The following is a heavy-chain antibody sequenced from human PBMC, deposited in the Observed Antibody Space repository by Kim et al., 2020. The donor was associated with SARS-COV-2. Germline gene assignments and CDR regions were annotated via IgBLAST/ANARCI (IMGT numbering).Heavy chain of an antibody. CDR3: ARVVRGVGGYYYGMDV. Sequence: SVKVSCKASGGTFSSYAISWVRQAPGQGLEWMGGIIPIFGTANYAQKFQGRVTITADESTSTAYMELSSLRSEDTAVYYCARVVRGVGGYYYGMDVWGQGTTVTVSS. V-gene: IGHV1-69*13. J-gene: IGHJ6*02. CDR1: GGTFSSYA. CDR2: IIPIFGTA. D-gene: IGHD3-10*01.